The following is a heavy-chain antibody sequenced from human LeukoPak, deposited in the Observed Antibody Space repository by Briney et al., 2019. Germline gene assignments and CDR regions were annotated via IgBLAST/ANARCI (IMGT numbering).Heavy chain of an antibody. D-gene: IGHD3-10*01. CDR1: GFTFSSYA. CDR3: AKDTSIPLLWFGETTGDEGDW. V-gene: IGHV3-23*01. CDR2: ISGSGGST. Sequence: PGGSLRLSCAVSGFTFSSYAMSWVRQAPGKGLEWVSAISGSGGSTYYADSVKGRFTISRDNSKNTLYLQMNSLRAEDTAVYYCAKDTSIPLLWFGETTGDEGDWWGQGTLVTVSS. J-gene: IGHJ4*02.